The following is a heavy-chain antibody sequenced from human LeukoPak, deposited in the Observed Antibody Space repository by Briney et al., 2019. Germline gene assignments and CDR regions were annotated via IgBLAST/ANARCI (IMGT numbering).Heavy chain of an antibody. CDR2: ITTSGTYI. CDR3: ARGGGEVDY. D-gene: IGHD3-16*01. Sequence: GGSLRLSCAASGFTFTRFNMNWVRQAPGKGLELVSSITTSGTYIYYADSVKGRFTISRDNAKNSLYLQMNSLRAEDTAVFYCARGGGEVDYWGQGTLVTVSS. CDR1: GFTFTRFN. V-gene: IGHV3-21*01. J-gene: IGHJ4*02.